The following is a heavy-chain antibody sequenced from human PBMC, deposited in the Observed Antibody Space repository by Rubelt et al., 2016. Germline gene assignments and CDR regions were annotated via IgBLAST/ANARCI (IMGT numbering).Heavy chain of an antibody. J-gene: IGHJ4*02. CDR1: GFTFSSYA. V-gene: IGHV3-23*01. CDR3: ARAEGLGGFLISN. D-gene: IGHD3-16*01. Sequence: EVQLLDSGGGLVQPGGSLNLSCSASGFTFSSYAMSWVRQAPGQGLEWVSGFGGSGDNTYHADSVKGRFTISRDNSKNTLYLQMNSLRDEDTAVYYCARAEGLGGFLISNWGQGTLVTVSS. CDR2: FGGSGDNT.